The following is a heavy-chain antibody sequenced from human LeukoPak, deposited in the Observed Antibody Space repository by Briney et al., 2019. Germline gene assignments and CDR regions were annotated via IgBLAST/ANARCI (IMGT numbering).Heavy chain of an antibody. Sequence: PGGSLRLSCAASGFTFSSYWMRWVRQAPGKGLVCVSRIKSDGSSTSYADSVKGRLPISRDDAKNTLYLQMNSLRAEDRAVYYCARAYNSHFDYWGQGALVTVSS. J-gene: IGHJ4*02. V-gene: IGHV3-74*01. CDR3: ARAYNSHFDY. CDR2: IKSDGSST. CDR1: GFTFSSYW. D-gene: IGHD1-1*01.